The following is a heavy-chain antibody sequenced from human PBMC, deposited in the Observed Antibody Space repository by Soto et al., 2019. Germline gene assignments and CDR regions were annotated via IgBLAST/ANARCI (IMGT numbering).Heavy chain of an antibody. J-gene: IGHJ6*03. CDR3: AKGGPLWPNYYYYYMDV. CDR1: GFTFSSYA. V-gene: IGHV3-23*01. D-gene: IGHD3-10*01. Sequence: EVQLLESGGGLVQPGGSLRLSCAASGFTFSSYAMSWVRQAPGKGLEWVSAISGSGGSTYYADSVKGRFTISRDNSKNTLYLQMNSLRAEDTAVYYCAKGGPLWPNYYYYYMDVWGKGTTVTVSS. CDR2: ISGSGGST.